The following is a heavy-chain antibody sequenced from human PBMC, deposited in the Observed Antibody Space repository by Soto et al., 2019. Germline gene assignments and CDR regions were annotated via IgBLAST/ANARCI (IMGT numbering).Heavy chain of an antibody. CDR3: ARTGYDILTGYDFDY. J-gene: IGHJ4*02. CDR2: ISAYNGNT. Sequence: QVQLVQSGAEVKKPGASVKVSCKASGYTFTSYGISWVRQAPGQGLEWMGWISAYNGNTNYAQKLQGRVTMTTDTSXXKAYMELRSLRADDTAVYYCARTGYDILTGYDFDYWGQGTLVTVSS. V-gene: IGHV1-18*01. CDR1: GYTFTSYG. D-gene: IGHD3-9*01.